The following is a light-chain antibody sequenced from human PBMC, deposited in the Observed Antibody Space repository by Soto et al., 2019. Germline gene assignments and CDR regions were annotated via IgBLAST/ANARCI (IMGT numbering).Light chain of an antibody. CDR3: ASWDDSLNGLYV. CDR2: SNN. CDR1: SSNIGSNT. Sequence: QPVLTQPPSASGTPGQRVTISCSGSSSNIGSNTVNWYQQLPGTAPKLLIYSNNQRPSGVPDRFSGSKSGTSASLAISGLQSEDGTDEYCASWDDSLNGLYVFGTGTKLTVL. V-gene: IGLV1-44*01. J-gene: IGLJ1*01.